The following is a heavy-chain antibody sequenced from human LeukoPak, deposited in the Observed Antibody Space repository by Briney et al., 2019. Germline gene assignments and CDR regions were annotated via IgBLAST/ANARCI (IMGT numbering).Heavy chain of an antibody. D-gene: IGHD6-19*01. CDR2: IWSDEKTK. V-gene: IGHV3-33*06. CDR1: RFSFSTYG. Sequence: GGSLRLSCAASRFSFSTYGMHWVRQAPGKGLEWVAVIWSDEKTKFYADSVQGRFTISRDNSKNTLYLQMNSLRAEDTAVYYCAKRQWLDMHFDYWGQGTLVTVSS. J-gene: IGHJ4*02. CDR3: AKRQWLDMHFDY.